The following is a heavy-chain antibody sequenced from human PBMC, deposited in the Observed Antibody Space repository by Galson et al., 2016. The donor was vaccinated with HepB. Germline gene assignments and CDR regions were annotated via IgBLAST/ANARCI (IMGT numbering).Heavy chain of an antibody. CDR2: IYSGGST. CDR1: GGSISSGDYY. V-gene: IGHV4-39*01. Sequence: SETLSLTCTVFGGSISSGDYYWAWVRQPPGKGPQWIASIYSGGSTHYNPSLKSRATISRDMSKNQFSLQLSSVTAADTAVSYCARVTARCSFDIWGQGTMVTVSS. CDR3: ARVTARCSFDI. J-gene: IGHJ3*02. D-gene: IGHD2-21*02.